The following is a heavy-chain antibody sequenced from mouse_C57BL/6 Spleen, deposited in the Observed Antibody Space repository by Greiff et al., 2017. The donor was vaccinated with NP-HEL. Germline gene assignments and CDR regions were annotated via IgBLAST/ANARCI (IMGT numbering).Heavy chain of an antibody. CDR3: ARSDYGNYEYAMDY. V-gene: IGHV1-42*01. D-gene: IGHD2-1*01. Sequence: VQLQQSGPELVKPGASVKISCKASGYSFTGYYMNWVKQSPEKSLEWIGEINPSTGGTTYNQKFKAKATLTVDKSSSTAYMQLKSLTSEDSAVYYCARSDYGNYEYAMDYWGQGTSVTVSS. CDR2: INPSTGGT. J-gene: IGHJ4*01. CDR1: GYSFTGYY.